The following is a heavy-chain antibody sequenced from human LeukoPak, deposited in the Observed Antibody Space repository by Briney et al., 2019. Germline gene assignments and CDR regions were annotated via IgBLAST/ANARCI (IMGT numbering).Heavy chain of an antibody. J-gene: IGHJ4*02. CDR2: IKEDGSAT. Sequence: GGSLRLSCAASGFTFSTYCMTCVRQAPGEGPEWVANIKEDGSATFYVVSVKGRFTIPRDGSKTSLSSKMKSLSEDDSAFDICVRDRDAHDFWGEETPVRVS. CDR3: VRDRDAHDF. D-gene: IGHD2-21*02. CDR1: GFTFSTYC. V-gene: IGHV3-7*01.